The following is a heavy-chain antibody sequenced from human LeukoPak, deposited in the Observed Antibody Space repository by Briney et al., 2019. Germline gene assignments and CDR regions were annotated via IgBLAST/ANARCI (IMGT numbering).Heavy chain of an antibody. V-gene: IGHV1-69*13. J-gene: IGHJ4*02. D-gene: IGHD3-10*01. Sequence: GASVKVSCKASGYTFTSYGISWVRQAPGQGLEWMGGIIPIFGTANYAQKFQGRVTITADESTSTAYMELSSLRSEDTAVYYCARDPGYYYGSGSYYNADDYWGQGTLVTVSS. CDR2: IIPIFGTA. CDR3: ARDPGYYYGSGSYYNADDY. CDR1: GYTFTSYG.